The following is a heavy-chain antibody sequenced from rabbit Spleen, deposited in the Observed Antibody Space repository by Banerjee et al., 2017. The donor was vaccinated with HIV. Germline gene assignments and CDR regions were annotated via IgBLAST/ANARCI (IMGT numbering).Heavy chain of an antibody. CDR1: GFSFNSGYD. V-gene: IGHV1S45*01. J-gene: IGHJ6*01. CDR3: ARDAGTSFSTYGMDL. Sequence: QEQLVESGGDLVKPEGSLTLTCTASGFSFNSGYDMCWVRQAPGKGLEWVACAYAGSSGSTYSATWAKGRFTISKTSSTTVTLQMTSLTAADTATYFCARDAGTSFSTYGMDLWGPGTLVTVS. D-gene: IGHD8-1*01. CDR2: AYAGSSGST.